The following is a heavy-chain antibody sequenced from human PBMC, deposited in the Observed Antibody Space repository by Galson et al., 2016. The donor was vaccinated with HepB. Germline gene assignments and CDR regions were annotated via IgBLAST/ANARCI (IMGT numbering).Heavy chain of an antibody. CDR2: IYWDDDR. V-gene: IGHV2-5*02. CDR1: GFSLDTGGMG. Sequence: PALVKPTQTLTLTSTFSGFSLDTGGMGVGWIRQPPGKALEWLILIYWDDDRRYSPSLRTRVSIYKDTSKNQVVLTMTKMDPVDTGTYYCARLRGGHPGLGYYFDYWGQGTLVTVSS. D-gene: IGHD2-15*01. CDR3: ARLRGGHPGLGYYFDY. J-gene: IGHJ4*02.